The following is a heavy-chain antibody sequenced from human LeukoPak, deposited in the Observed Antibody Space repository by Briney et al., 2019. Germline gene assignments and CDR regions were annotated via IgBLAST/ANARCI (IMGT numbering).Heavy chain of an antibody. J-gene: IGHJ4*02. CDR2: IYYSGST. D-gene: IGHD1-26*01. CDR1: GGSISSYY. CDR3: ARQSGSYGGILDN. V-gene: IGHV4-59*01. Sequence: SSETLSLTCTVSGGSISSYYWSWIRQPPGKGLEWIGYIYYSGSTYYNPSLKSRVTISVDTSKNQFSLKLSSVTAADTALYFCARQSGSYGGILDNWGQGILGTVSS.